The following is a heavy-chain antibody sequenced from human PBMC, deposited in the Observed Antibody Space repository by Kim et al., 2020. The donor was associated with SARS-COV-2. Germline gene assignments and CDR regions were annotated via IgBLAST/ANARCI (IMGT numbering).Heavy chain of an antibody. J-gene: IGHJ4*02. CDR3: ARVGSGSSPLDF. V-gene: IGHV1-46*01. CDR2: INPSGGST. CDR1: GYTFTTYY. D-gene: IGHD3-10*01. Sequence: ASVKVSCKASGYTFTTYYIHWIRQAPGQGLAWMGIINPSGGSTTYAQKFQGRVTMTRDTSTSTVYLELGSLTSEDTAVFYCARVGSGSSPLDFWGQGTLVTVSS.